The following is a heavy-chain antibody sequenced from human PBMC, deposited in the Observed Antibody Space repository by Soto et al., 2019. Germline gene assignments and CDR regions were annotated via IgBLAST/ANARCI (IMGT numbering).Heavy chain of an antibody. V-gene: IGHV1-69*13. J-gene: IGHJ4*02. CDR3: ARTRGYSYGPHQRGRGYFDY. Sequence: SVKVSCKASGGTFSSYAISWVRQAPGQGLEWMGGIIPIFGAANYAQKFQGRVTITADESTSTAYMELSSLRSEDTAVYYCARTRGYSYGPHQRGRGYFDYWGQGTLVTVSS. CDR1: GGTFSSYA. CDR2: IIPIFGAA. D-gene: IGHD5-18*01.